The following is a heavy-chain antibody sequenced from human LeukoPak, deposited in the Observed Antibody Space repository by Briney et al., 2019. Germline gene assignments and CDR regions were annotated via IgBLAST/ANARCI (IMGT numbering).Heavy chain of an antibody. CDR2: ISTSGDGT. V-gene: IGHV3-23*01. CDR1: GGFAFSSFV. Sequence: GGSLRLSCAAFGGFAFSSFVMSWVRQAPGKGLEWVSVISTSGDGTYYADSVKGRFTISRDNSKSTLYLQMNSLRAEDTAVYYCANTRGNTVPYNWFDSWGQGTLVTVSS. J-gene: IGHJ5*01. D-gene: IGHD2-2*01. CDR3: ANTRGNTVPYNWFDS.